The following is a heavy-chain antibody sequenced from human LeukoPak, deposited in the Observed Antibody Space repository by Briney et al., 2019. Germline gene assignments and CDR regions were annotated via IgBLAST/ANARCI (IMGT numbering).Heavy chain of an antibody. V-gene: IGHV3-23*01. J-gene: IGHJ4*02. CDR2: ISGSGGST. Sequence: GESLKISCAASGFTFTSYAMSWVRQAPGKGLEWVSGISGSGGSTSYGDSVKDRFTISRDNSKNTLYLQMNSLRAEDTAIYYCAKDGYSYGRFDDWGQGTLVTVSS. D-gene: IGHD5-18*01. CDR1: GFTFTSYA. CDR3: AKDGYSYGRFDD.